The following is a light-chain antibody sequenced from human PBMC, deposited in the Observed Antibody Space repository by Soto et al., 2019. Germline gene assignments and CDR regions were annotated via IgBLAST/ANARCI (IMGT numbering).Light chain of an antibody. J-gene: IGKJ1*01. CDR2: KAS. V-gene: IGKV1-5*03. CDR3: QQYYNYWT. Sequence: DIQMTQSPSTLSASVGDRVTITCRASQGISTWLAWYQQKPGKAPKLLIYKASSLESGVQSRFSGSGSGTEFTLTISSLQPDDVESYYCQQYYNYWTFGQGTKVEIK. CDR1: QGISTW.